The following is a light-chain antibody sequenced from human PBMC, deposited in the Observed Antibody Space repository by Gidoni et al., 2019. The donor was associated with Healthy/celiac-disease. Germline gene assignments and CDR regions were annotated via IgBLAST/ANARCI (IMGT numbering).Light chain of an antibody. CDR3: QKYYSTSWT. CDR1: PRVLYSSNNKNY. V-gene: IGKV4-1*01. J-gene: IGKJ1*01. Sequence: DIVMTQSPASLAVSLGERATINCKSSPRVLYSSNNKNYLAWYQQKPGQPPKLLIYWASTREYGVHDRCSGSGSGTDFTLTISRLQAEDVAVYYCQKYYSTSWTFGQGTKVEIK. CDR2: WAS.